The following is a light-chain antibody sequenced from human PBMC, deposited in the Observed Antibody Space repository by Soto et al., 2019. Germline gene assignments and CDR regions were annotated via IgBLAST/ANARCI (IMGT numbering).Light chain of an antibody. CDR1: QSVLYSSNNENY. V-gene: IGKV4-1*01. CDR3: QQYYRSPLT. J-gene: IGKJ1*01. CDR2: WAS. Sequence: DIVMTQSHDSLALSLGERATINCKASQSVLYSSNNENYLGWFQQKPGKPHKLLIYWASTRGSGVPDRFSGGGSGTDFTLTIISLKDEDVAVYYCQQYYRSPLTFGQGTRVEIK.